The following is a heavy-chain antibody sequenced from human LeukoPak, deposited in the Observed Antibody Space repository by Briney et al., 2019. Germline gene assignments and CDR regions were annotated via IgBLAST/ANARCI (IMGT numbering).Heavy chain of an antibody. CDR3: AAWYSETTQEHNS. D-gene: IGHD2-21*01. Sequence: GGTLTLSCEACGFTFSKSWVIWLPQSPGKGLVWVANISPDGNEKRSVDSVKGRFTVSRDNAKASLFLQMNNLRGEDTALYYCAAWYSETTQEHNSWGQGTLVTVSS. V-gene: IGHV3-7*01. J-gene: IGHJ4*02. CDR2: ISPDGNEK. CDR1: GFTFSKSW.